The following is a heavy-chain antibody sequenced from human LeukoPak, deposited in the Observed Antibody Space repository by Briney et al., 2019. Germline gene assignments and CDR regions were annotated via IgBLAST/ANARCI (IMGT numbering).Heavy chain of an antibody. CDR3: ASAYCSGGSCYSGFDY. Sequence: GESLKISCKGSGYSFTSYWIGWVRQMPGKCLESMGIIYPGDSDTRYSPSFQGQVTISADKSISTAYLQWSSLKASDTAMYYCASAYCSGGSCYSGFDYWGQGTLVTVSS. CDR2: IYPGDSDT. CDR1: GYSFTSYW. D-gene: IGHD2-15*01. J-gene: IGHJ4*02. V-gene: IGHV5-51*01.